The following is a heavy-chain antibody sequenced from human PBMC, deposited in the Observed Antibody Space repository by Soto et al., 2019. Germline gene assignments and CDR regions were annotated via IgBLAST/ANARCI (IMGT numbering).Heavy chain of an antibody. CDR2: IYHSGSA. Sequence: QGKGIEWIGEIYHSGSAIYTPSLKNRVTLSLDGSKNEFSLNMDSVTAADTAIYYCVRSVIFFVFQAEDGIRVTVSVSAFLLNRSSDL. J-gene: IGHJ2*01. V-gene: IGHV4-4*02. CDR3: VRSVIFFVFQAEDGIRVTVSVSAFLLNRSSDL. D-gene: IGHD3-16*02.